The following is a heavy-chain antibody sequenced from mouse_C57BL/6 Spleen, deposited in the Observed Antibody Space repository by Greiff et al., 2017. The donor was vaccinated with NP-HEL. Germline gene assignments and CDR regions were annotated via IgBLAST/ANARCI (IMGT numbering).Heavy chain of an antibody. Sequence: QVQLQQPGAELVKPGASVKMSCKASGYTFTSYWITWVKQRPGQGLEWIGDIYPGSGSTNYNEKFKSKATLTVDTSSSTAYMQLSSLTSEDSAVYYCARFGYDYYDFDYWGQGTTLTVSS. V-gene: IGHV1-55*01. CDR1: GYTFTSYW. CDR3: ARFGYDYYDFDY. J-gene: IGHJ2*01. D-gene: IGHD1-1*01. CDR2: IYPGSGST.